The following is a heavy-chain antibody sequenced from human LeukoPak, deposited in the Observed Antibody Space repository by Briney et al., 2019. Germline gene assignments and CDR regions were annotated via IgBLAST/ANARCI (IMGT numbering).Heavy chain of an antibody. J-gene: IGHJ4*02. Sequence: GGSLRLSCAASGFTFSSYEMNWVRQAPGQGLEWVSYISSSGSTIYYADSVKGRFTISRDNAKNSLYLQMNSLRAEDTAVYYCAREAVTAIVKNDYWGQGTLVTVSS. CDR1: GFTFSSYE. CDR3: AREAVTAIVKNDY. V-gene: IGHV3-48*03. D-gene: IGHD2-21*02. CDR2: ISSSGSTI.